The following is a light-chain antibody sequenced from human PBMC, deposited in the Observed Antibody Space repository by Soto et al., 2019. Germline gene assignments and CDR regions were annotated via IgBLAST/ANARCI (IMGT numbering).Light chain of an antibody. V-gene: IGKV1-39*01. CDR2: AAS. CDR3: QQNYSPVFS. Sequence: DIQMTQSPPYLSASVGDRVTISCRASQTINNYLNWYQQKPGKAPEVLIYAASSLQSGVPSRFSGSGSGTEFTLTISSVQPEDFANYYCQQNYSPVFSFGPGNKVDL. CDR1: QTINNY. J-gene: IGKJ3*01.